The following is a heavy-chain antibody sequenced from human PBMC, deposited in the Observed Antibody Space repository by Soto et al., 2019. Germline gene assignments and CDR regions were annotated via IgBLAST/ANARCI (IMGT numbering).Heavy chain of an antibody. V-gene: IGHV3-23*01. D-gene: IGHD3-22*01. CDR2: ISGSGGST. CDR1: GFTFSSYA. J-gene: IGHJ4*02. Sequence: GGSLRLSCAASGFTFSSYAMSWVRQAPGKGLEWVSAISGSGGSTYYADSVKGRFTISRDNSKNTLYLQMNSLRAEDTAVYYCAKGTHPRIYYDSSGYRPIFDYWGQGTLVTVSS. CDR3: AKGTHPRIYYDSSGYRPIFDY.